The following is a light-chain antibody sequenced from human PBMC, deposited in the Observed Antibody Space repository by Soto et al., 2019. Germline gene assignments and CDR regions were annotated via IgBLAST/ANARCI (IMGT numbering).Light chain of an antibody. CDR2: GIS. CDR3: QQYVTSSPRT. Sequence: EIVLTQSPGTLSLSPGERATLSCRASHTISSSYLAWYQQKPGQAPRLLMYGISRRATGIPDRFSGSGSGQDFTLTITRLEPEEFAVYDCQQYVTSSPRTFGQGTKVEIK. J-gene: IGKJ1*01. V-gene: IGKV3-20*01. CDR1: HTISSSY.